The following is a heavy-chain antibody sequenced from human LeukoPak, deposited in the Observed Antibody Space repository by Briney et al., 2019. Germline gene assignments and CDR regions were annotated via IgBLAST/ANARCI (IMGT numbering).Heavy chain of an antibody. CDR1: GFTFSSYA. D-gene: IGHD4-17*01. CDR3: AREGRGPYGDYSFPLDY. V-gene: IGHV3-30*04. J-gene: IGHJ4*02. CDR2: ISYDGSNK. Sequence: GGSLRLSCAASGFTFSSYAMHWVRQAPGKGLEWVAVISYDGSNKYYADSVKGRFTISRDNSKNTLYLQMNSLRAEDTAVYYCAREGRGPYGDYSFPLDYWGQGTLVTVSS.